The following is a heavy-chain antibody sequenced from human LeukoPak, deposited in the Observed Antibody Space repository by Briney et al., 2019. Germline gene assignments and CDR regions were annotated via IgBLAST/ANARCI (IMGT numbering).Heavy chain of an antibody. J-gene: IGHJ6*02. CDR3: ARGGLLRFLEWPRYYYYGMDV. D-gene: IGHD3-3*01. Sequence: SETLSLTCTVSGGSISSGDYYWSWIRQPPGKGLEWIGYIYYSGSTYYNPSLKSRVTISVDTSKNQFSLKLSSVTAADTAVYYCARGGLLRFLEWPRYYYYGMDVWGQGTTVTVSS. CDR2: IYYSGST. V-gene: IGHV4-30-4*01. CDR1: GGSISSGDYY.